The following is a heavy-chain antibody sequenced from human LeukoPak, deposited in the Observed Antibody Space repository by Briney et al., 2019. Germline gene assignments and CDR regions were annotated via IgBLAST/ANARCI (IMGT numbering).Heavy chain of an antibody. CDR1: GYTFTNFG. V-gene: IGHV1-18*01. Sequence: GASVKVSCKAFGYTFTNFGITWVRQAPGQGLEWMGWISAYNGDTKYGQNFQGRVTMTTDTSTTTAYMDLRSLSSDDTAVYYCARGSWFDPWGQGTLVTVSS. J-gene: IGHJ5*02. CDR2: ISAYNGDT. CDR3: ARGSWFDP.